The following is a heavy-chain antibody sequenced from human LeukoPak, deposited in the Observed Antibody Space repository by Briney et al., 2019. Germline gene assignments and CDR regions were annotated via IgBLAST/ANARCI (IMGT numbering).Heavy chain of an antibody. Sequence: ASVKVSCKASGYTFFTSDVSWVRQAPGQGLEWMGWISAYNGKTNYAQKFQGRVTMTTDTSTNTAYMELRSLRSDDTAVYYCARVEEYYYGSGSYSVDAFDIWGQGTMVTVSS. CDR3: ARVEEYYYGSGSYSVDAFDI. D-gene: IGHD3-10*01. CDR2: ISAYNGKT. J-gene: IGHJ3*02. V-gene: IGHV1-18*01. CDR1: GYTFFTSD.